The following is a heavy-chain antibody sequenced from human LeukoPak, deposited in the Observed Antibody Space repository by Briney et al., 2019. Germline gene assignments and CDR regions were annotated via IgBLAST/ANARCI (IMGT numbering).Heavy chain of an antibody. V-gene: IGHV3-30*18. J-gene: IGHJ4*02. D-gene: IGHD5-18*01. CDR3: AKTKGYSYGYYFDY. CDR1: GFTFSSYA. Sequence: GGSLRLSCAASGFTFSSYAMHWVRQSLGKGLEWVAVMSYDGFNKYYADSVKGRFTISRDNSKNTLYLQMNSLRAEDTAVYYCAKTKGYSYGYYFDYWGQGTLITVSS. CDR2: MSYDGFNK.